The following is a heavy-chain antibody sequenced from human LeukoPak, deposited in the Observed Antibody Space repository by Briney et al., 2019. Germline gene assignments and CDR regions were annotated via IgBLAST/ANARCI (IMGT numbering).Heavy chain of an antibody. Sequence: GGSLRLSCAASGFTLSGVDLHWVRQAPGKGLEWVAFISYDGNNEYYADSVKGRFAISRDNSKNTLYLQMNSLRVEGTAVYYCAKAGGLRSHPLDPWSQGTLVTVSS. J-gene: IGHJ5*02. CDR3: AKAGGLRSHPLDP. V-gene: IGHV3-30*18. CDR1: GFTLSGVD. D-gene: IGHD3-3*01. CDR2: ISYDGNNE.